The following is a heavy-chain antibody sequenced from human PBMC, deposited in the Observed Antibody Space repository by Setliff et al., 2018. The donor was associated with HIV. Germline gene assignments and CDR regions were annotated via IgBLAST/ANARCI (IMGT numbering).Heavy chain of an antibody. CDR2: FIPVFGTP. J-gene: IGHJ3*02. V-gene: IGHV1-69*05. D-gene: IGHD2-8*01. CDR3: ATKVHCTNGVCLDAFDT. CDR1: GGTFSRLA. Sequence: VKVSCKASGGTFSRLAISWVRQAPGQGPERMGGFIPVFGTPNYAQKFQGRVTMTRDTSISTAHMELSRLRSDDTAVYYCATKVHCTNGVCLDAFDTWGQGTMVTVSS.